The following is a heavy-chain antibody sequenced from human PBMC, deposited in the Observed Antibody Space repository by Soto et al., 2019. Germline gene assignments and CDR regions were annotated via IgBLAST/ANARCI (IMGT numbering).Heavy chain of an antibody. CDR3: ARLDMVRGVISRWFDP. D-gene: IGHD3-10*01. CDR1: GGSVSSYY. Sequence: SETLSLTCTVSGGSVSSYYWSWIRQSPGKGLEWIGYVYYSGSTKYSPSLKSRVTISVDTSKNQFSLKLSSVTAADTAVYYCARLDMVRGVISRWFDPWGQGTLVTVSS. J-gene: IGHJ5*02. V-gene: IGHV4-59*02. CDR2: VYYSGST.